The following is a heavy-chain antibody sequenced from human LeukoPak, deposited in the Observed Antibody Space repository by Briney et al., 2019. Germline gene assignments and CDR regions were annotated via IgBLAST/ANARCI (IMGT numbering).Heavy chain of an antibody. J-gene: IGHJ3*02. CDR3: ARAEQQLGNDAFHI. CDR1: GGSISRGDYY. D-gene: IGHD6-13*01. CDR2: ISYSGST. Sequence: PSQTLSLTCTVSGGSISRGDYYWSWIRQHPGKGLERIGCISYSGSTYYNPSLKSRVSISVDTSKNQFSLKLSSVTAADTAVYYCARAEQQLGNDAFHIWGQGTMVTVSS. V-gene: IGHV4-31*03.